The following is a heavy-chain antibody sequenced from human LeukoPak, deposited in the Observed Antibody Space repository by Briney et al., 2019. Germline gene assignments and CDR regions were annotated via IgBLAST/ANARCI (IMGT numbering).Heavy chain of an antibody. CDR1: GYSFTSYD. Sequence: ASVKVSCKASGYSFTSYDINWVRQASGQGLEWMGWINPNSGNTGYAQKFQGRVTMTRDVSISTAYMELSSLTSEDTAVYYCARLAGPRREYWGQGTLLTVSS. CDR2: INPNSGNT. V-gene: IGHV1-8*01. D-gene: IGHD6-19*01. J-gene: IGHJ4*02. CDR3: ARLAGPRREY.